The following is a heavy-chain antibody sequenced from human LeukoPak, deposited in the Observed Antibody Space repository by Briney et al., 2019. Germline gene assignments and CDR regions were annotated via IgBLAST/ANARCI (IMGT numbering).Heavy chain of an antibody. CDR3: ARILSSSWSQSDY. CDR2: INPNSGGT. CDR1: GYTFTSYY. V-gene: IGHV1-2*02. Sequence: ASVKVSCKASGYTFTSYYMHWVRQAPGQGLEWMGWINPNSGGTNYAQKFQGRVTMTRDTSISTAYMELSRLRSDDTAVYYCARILSSSWSQSDYWGQGTLVTVSS. D-gene: IGHD6-13*01. J-gene: IGHJ4*02.